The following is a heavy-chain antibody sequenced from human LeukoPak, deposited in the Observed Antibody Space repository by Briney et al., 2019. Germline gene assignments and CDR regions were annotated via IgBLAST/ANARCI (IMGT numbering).Heavy chain of an antibody. D-gene: IGHD3-22*01. CDR1: GGSISSSSYY. Sequence: PSETLSLTCTVSGGSISSSSYYWGWISQPPGKGLEWIGSIYSSGSTYYNPSLKSRVTISVDTSKNQFSLKLSSVTAADTAVYYCAAYDYYDSRYFDYWGQGTLVTVSS. V-gene: IGHV4-39*07. CDR2: IYSSGST. J-gene: IGHJ4*02. CDR3: AAYDYYDSRYFDY.